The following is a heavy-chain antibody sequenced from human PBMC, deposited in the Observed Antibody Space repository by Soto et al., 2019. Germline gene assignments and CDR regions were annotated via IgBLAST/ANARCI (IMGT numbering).Heavy chain of an antibody. CDR2: TWYDESHK. D-gene: IGHD1-1*01. V-gene: IGHV3-33*01. Sequence: QVQLVESGGGVVQPGRSLRLSCVASGFTFSTYGMHWFRQAPGKGLEWVAMTWYDESHKYYADSVKDRFTISRDNSKNTLYLQMKSLRDEYSAVYYCATELNDMQAFDIWGQGTMVPVSS. J-gene: IGHJ3*02. CDR3: ATELNDMQAFDI. CDR1: GFTFSTYG.